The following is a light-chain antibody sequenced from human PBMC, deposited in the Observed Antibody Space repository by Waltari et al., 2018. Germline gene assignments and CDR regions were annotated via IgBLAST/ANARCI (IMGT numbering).Light chain of an antibody. J-gene: IGKJ2*01. CDR2: TAS. CDR1: QSITSH. V-gene: IGKV1-39*01. Sequence: DIQMTQAPSSLSASVGDRVTMTCRASQSITSHLNWFQQQPGNAPKLLIHTASSLQSGVPSRFSGSGSGTHFTLTITSLQPEDFATYFCQQSYITPYTFGQGTKVEIK. CDR3: QQSYITPYT.